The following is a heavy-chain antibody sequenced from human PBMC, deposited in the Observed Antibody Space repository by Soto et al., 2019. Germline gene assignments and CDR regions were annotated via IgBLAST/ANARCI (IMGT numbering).Heavy chain of an antibody. CDR2: IWYDGSNK. CDR3: ARGTPTAAGPCIDF. Sequence: GGSLRLSCAASGFTFSSYGMHWVRQAPGKGLEWVAVIWYDGSNKYYADSVKGRFTISRDNSKNTLYLQMNSLRAEDTAVYYCARGTPTAAGPCIDFWGHGTLVTVSS. V-gene: IGHV3-33*01. CDR1: GFTFSSYG. D-gene: IGHD6-13*01. J-gene: IGHJ4*01.